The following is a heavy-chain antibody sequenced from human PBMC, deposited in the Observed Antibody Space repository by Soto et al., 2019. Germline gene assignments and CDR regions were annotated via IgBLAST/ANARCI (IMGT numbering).Heavy chain of an antibody. CDR3: ARIIVATRWIYCYYGMHX. Sequence: SETLSLTCAVYGGSFSGYYWSWIRQPPGKGLEWILEINHSGSTNYNPSLKSRVDISVETSTNQFSLKLSSVTAADTAVYYCARIIVATRWIYCYYGMHXWGQGTTLTVS. D-gene: IGHD5-12*01. V-gene: IGHV4-34*01. J-gene: IGHJ6*02. CDR1: GGSFSGYY. CDR2: INHSGST.